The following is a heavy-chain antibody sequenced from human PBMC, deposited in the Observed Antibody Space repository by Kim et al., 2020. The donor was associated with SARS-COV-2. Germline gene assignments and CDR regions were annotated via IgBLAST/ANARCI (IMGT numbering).Heavy chain of an antibody. Sequence: RKFQGTVTMTRDTSPSTVYMELSSLGSEDTAVYYCARVGSSSSRVSHFDYWGQGTLVTVSS. J-gene: IGHJ4*02. D-gene: IGHD6-6*01. CDR3: ARVGSSSSRVSHFDY. V-gene: IGHV1-46*01.